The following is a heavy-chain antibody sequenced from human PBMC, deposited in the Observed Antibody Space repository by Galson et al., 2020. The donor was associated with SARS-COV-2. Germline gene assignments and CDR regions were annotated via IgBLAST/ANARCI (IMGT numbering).Heavy chain of an antibody. CDR3: ARDVRSGWKSRGDY. CDR2: IYSSGST. Sequence: SETLSLTCTVSGGSTSSGSYAWSRIRQTAGKGLEWIGHIYSSGSTNYNPSLTSRVPISVDTSKNQFSLKLSSVTAAATAVYYCARDVRSGWKSRGDYWGQGTLVTVSS. J-gene: IGHJ4*02. V-gene: IGHV4-61*09. CDR1: GGSTSSGSYA. D-gene: IGHD6-19*01.